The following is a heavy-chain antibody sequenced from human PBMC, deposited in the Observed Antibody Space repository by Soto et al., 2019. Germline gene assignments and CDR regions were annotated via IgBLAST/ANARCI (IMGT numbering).Heavy chain of an antibody. CDR3: AKVLSELVPRYFDT. V-gene: IGHV1-46*01. CDR1: GYNFTTYD. Sequence: QVQLVQSGAEVKKPGASVRVSCKASGYNFTTYDIHWVRQAPGLGLEWMGIITPGGGITSYAQKFKGRITMTRDTSTSTVYMELSSLRSEDTAMYYCAKVLSELVPRYFDTGGKGTLVTVTS. CDR2: ITPGGGIT. J-gene: IGHJ4*02. D-gene: IGHD6-13*01.